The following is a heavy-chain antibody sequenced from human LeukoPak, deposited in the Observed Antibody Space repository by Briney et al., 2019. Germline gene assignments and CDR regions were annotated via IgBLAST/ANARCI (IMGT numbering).Heavy chain of an antibody. D-gene: IGHD2-15*01. CDR3: ARDPEVGLLTWGGATPLDY. V-gene: IGHV1-18*04. Sequence: GASVKVSCKTSGYSFSTYGISWLRLAPTQGLEWMGWISGAYGGRANYAQDFQGRVTLTTDTSTATAYLELRDLTSNDTATYYCARDPEVGLLTWGGATPLDYWGQGTLVTVSS. CDR1: GYSFSTYG. J-gene: IGHJ4*02. CDR2: ISGAYGGRA.